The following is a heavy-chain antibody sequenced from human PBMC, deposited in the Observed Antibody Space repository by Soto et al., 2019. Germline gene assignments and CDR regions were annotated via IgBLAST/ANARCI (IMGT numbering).Heavy chain of an antibody. CDR1: GGSFSGYY. V-gene: IGHV4-34*01. CDR3: ARGIGSQVLAGATGERRFDA. J-gene: IGHJ5*02. D-gene: IGHD2-8*02. CDR2: ANHGGST. Sequence: ETLALTCAVYGGSFSGYYWPWVRQAPAKGLEWIGEANHGGSTHYNPSLKGRVTISIDTSKNQFYLSLTSVTAAATAVYYCARGIGSQVLAGATGERRFDAWDQVARSTVS.